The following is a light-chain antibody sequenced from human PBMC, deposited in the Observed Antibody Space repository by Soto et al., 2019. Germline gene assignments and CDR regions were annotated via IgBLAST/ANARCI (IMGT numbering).Light chain of an antibody. CDR3: QSYDSSLSSWV. Sequence: QSALTQPASVSGSPGQSITISCTGTSSDVGGYNYVSWYQQHPGKAPKLMIYEVSNRPSGVSNRFSASKSGNTASLTISGLQAEDEADYYCQSYDSSLSSWVFGGGTKLTVL. CDR1: SSDVGGYNY. CDR2: EVS. J-gene: IGLJ3*02. V-gene: IGLV2-14*01.